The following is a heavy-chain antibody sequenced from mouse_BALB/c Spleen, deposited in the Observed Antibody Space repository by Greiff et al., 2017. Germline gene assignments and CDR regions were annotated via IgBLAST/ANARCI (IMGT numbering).Heavy chain of an antibody. J-gene: IGHJ3*01. Sequence: VQLKQSGPELVKPGASVKMSCKASGYTFTSYVMHWVKQKPGQGFEWIGYINPYNDGTKYNEKFKGKATLTSDKSSSTAYMELSSLTSEDSAVYYCATQDSSGSWFAYWGQGTLVTVSA. D-gene: IGHD3-2*01. CDR3: ATQDSSGSWFAY. CDR1: GYTFTSYV. V-gene: IGHV1-14*01. CDR2: INPYNDGT.